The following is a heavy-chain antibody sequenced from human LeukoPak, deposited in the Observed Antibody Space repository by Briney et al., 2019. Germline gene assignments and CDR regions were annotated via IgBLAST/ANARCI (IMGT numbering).Heavy chain of an antibody. J-gene: IGHJ4*02. CDR1: GYTFTGYY. Sequence: GASVNVSFKASGYTFTGYYMHWVRQAPGQGLEWMGWINPNSGGTNYAQKFQGRVTMTRDTSISTAYMELSRLRSDDTAVYYCARGSMIVVVKYFDYWGQGTLVTVSS. CDR2: INPNSGGT. V-gene: IGHV1-2*02. CDR3: ARGSMIVVVKYFDY. D-gene: IGHD3-22*01.